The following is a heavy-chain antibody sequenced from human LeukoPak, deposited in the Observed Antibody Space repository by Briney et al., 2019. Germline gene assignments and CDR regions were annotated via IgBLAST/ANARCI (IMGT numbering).Heavy chain of an antibody. CDR2: INHSGST. V-gene: IGHV4-39*07. J-gene: IGHJ5*02. CDR1: GGSISSSGYY. Sequence: SETLSLTCTVSGGSISSSGYYWSWIRQPPGKGLEWIGEINHSGSTNYNPSLKSRVTISVDTSKNQFSLKLSSVTAADTAVYYCARLRERAITMVRGVIITPRLDPWGQGTLVTVSS. CDR3: ARLRERAITMVRGVIITPRLDP. D-gene: IGHD3-10*01.